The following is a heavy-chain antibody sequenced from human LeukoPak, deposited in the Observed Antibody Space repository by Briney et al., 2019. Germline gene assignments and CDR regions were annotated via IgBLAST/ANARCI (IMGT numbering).Heavy chain of an antibody. D-gene: IGHD6-13*01. J-gene: IGHJ4*02. CDR1: GFTFSSYA. V-gene: IGHV3-23*01. Sequence: GGSLRLSCAASGFTFSSYAMSWVRQAPGKGLEWVSTISESGGSTYYADSVKGRFTISRDNSKNTLYLQMNSLRAEDTAVYYCAKDGQQQLAKDWGQGTLVTVSS. CDR2: ISESGGST. CDR3: AKDGQQQLAKD.